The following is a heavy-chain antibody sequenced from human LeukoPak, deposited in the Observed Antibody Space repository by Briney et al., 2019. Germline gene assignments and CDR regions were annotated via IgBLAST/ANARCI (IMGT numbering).Heavy chain of an antibody. CDR3: ARERRYSSSRYYYYGMDV. CDR1: GGSFSGYY. CDR2: INHSGST. V-gene: IGHV4-34*01. D-gene: IGHD6-13*01. J-gene: IGHJ6*02. Sequence: SETLSLTCAVYGGSFSGYYWSWIRQPPGKGLEWIGEINHSGSTNYNPSLKSRVTISVDTSKNQFSLKLSSVTAADTAVYYCARERRYSSSRYYYYGMDVWGQGTTVTVSS.